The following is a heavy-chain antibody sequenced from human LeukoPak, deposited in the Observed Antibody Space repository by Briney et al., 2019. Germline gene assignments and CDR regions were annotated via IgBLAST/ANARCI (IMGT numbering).Heavy chain of an antibody. CDR3: ARDHGYSSSRYVGSLDP. CDR2: ISSSGSTI. CDR1: GFTFSDYY. Sequence: GGSLRLSCAASGFTFSDYYMSWIRQAPGKGLEWVSYISSSGSTIYYADSVKGRFTISRDNAKNSLYLQMNSLRAEDTAVYYCARDHGYSSSRYVGSLDPWGQGTLVTISS. V-gene: IGHV3-11*01. D-gene: IGHD6-13*01. J-gene: IGHJ5*02.